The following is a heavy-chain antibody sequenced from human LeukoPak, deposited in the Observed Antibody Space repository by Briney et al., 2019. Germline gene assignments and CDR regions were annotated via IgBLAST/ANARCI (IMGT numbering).Heavy chain of an antibody. V-gene: IGHV3-11*04. CDR3: AGSDTIGYSPREWDYWYFDL. J-gene: IGHJ2*01. D-gene: IGHD3-22*01. CDR1: GFSISVSEFSISDSY. CDR2: ISSSGSTI. Sequence: KAGGSLRLSCVVSGFSISVSEFSISDSYMTWIRQAPGKGLEWVSYISSSGSTIYYADSVKGRFTISRDNAKNSLYLQMNSLRAEDTAVYYCAGSDTIGYSPREWDYWYFDLWGRGTLVTVSS.